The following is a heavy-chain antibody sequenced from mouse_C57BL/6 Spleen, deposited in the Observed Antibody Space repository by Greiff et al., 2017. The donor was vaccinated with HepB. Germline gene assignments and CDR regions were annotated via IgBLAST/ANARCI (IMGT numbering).Heavy chain of an antibody. CDR3: ARDNYYAMDY. D-gene: IGHD1-3*01. CDR1: GYAFSSSW. Sequence: VQVVESGPELVKPGASVKISCKASGYAFSSSWMNWVKQRPGKGLEWIGRIYPGDGDTNYNGKFKGKATLTADKSSSTAYMQLSSLTSEDSAVYFCARDNYYAMDYWGQGTSVTVSS. V-gene: IGHV1-82*01. J-gene: IGHJ4*01. CDR2: IYPGDGDT.